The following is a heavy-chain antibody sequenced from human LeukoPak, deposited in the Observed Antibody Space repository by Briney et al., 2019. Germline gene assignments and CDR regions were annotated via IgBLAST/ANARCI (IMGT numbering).Heavy chain of an antibody. CDR3: ARATYYYDSSGYLGVDY. CDR1: GYTFTGYY. V-gene: IGHV1-2*02. Sequence: GASVKVSCKASGYTFTGYYMHWVRQAPGQGLEWMVWINPNSGGTSYAQKFQGRVTMTRDTSISTAYMELSRLRSDDTAVYYCARATYYYDSSGYLGVDYWGQGTLVTVSS. J-gene: IGHJ4*02. D-gene: IGHD3-22*01. CDR2: INPNSGGT.